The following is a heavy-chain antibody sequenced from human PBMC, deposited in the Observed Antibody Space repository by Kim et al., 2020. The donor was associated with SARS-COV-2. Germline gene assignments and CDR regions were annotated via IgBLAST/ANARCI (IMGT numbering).Heavy chain of an antibody. V-gene: IGHV3-23*01. J-gene: IGHJ4*02. CDR2: VTANGGST. Sequence: GGSLRLSCAASGLTFTRYAMSWVRQAAGQGLEWVSTVTANGGSTYYADSVKGRFTIPRDNSTNTLSLQMDGRRVDDTALYYCAMLVGATPDDSWGQGTL. CDR3: AMLVGATPDDS. CDR1: GLTFTRYA. D-gene: IGHD1-26*01.